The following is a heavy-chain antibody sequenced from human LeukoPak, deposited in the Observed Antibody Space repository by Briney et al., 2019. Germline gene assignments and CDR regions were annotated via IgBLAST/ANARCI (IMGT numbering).Heavy chain of an antibody. V-gene: IGHV1-18*01. D-gene: IGHD2-2*01. CDR3: AAAGVCSSTSCFAFDI. CDR1: GYTFTSYG. CDR2: ISAYNGNT. J-gene: IGHJ3*02. Sequence: ASVKVSCKASGYTFTSYGISWVRQAPGQGLEWMGWISAYNGNTNYAQKLQGRVTMTTDTSTSTAYMELRSLRSDDTAVYYCAAAGVCSSTSCFAFDIWGQGTMVTVSS.